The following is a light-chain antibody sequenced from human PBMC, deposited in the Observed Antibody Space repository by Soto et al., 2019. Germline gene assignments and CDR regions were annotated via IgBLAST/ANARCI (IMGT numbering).Light chain of an antibody. CDR3: SSYTTSHTLV. J-gene: IGLJ2*01. CDR2: EIS. CDR1: SSDVGASDF. V-gene: IGLV2-14*01. Sequence: QSALTQPASVSESPGQSITISCTGTSSDVGASDFVSWYQQHPGKAPELIIYEISNRPSGVSSRFSGSKSGNTASLTISGLQADDESDYYCSSYTTSHTLVFGGGTNLTVL.